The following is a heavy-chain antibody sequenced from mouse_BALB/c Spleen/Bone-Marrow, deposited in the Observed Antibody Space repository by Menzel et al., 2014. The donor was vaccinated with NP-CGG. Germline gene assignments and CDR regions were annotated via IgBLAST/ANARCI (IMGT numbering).Heavy chain of an antibody. CDR3: ARLNYYGSLFV. CDR1: GFDFSRYW. D-gene: IGHD1-1*01. V-gene: IGHV4-1*02. J-gene: IGHJ1*01. Sequence: EVQLQQSGGGLVQPGGSLKLSCAASGFDFSRYWMSWVRQAPGKGLEWIGEINPDSSTINYTPSLKDKFIISRDNAKNTLYLQMSKVGSEDTALYYCARLNYYGSLFVWGAGTTVTVSS. CDR2: INPDSSTI.